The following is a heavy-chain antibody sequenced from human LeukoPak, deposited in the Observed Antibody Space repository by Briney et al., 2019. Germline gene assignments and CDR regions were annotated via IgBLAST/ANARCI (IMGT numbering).Heavy chain of an antibody. Sequence: GESLKISCKGSGYSFTSYWIGWVRQMPGKGLEWMGIIYPGDSDTRYSPSFQGQVTISADKSISTAYLQWSSLKASDTAMYYCARLGCSSTSCHYYYYYYMDVWGKGTTVTVSS. V-gene: IGHV5-51*01. CDR1: GYSFTSYW. J-gene: IGHJ6*03. CDR2: IYPGDSDT. CDR3: ARLGCSSTSCHYYYYYYMDV. D-gene: IGHD2-2*01.